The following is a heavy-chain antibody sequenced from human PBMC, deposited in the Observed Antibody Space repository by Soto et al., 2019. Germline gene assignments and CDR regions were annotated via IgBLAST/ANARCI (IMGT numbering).Heavy chain of an antibody. V-gene: IGHV4-59*01. D-gene: IGHD2-15*01. CDR2: IYYSGST. Sequence: SETLSLTCTVSGGSISSYYWSWIRQPPGKGLEWIGYIYYSGSTNYNPSLKSRVTISVDTSKNQFSLKLSSVTAADTAVYYCAMRYCSGGSCGVDDDFDIWGPGTMVTVSS. CDR3: AMRYCSGGSCGVDDDFDI. J-gene: IGHJ3*02. CDR1: GGSISSYY.